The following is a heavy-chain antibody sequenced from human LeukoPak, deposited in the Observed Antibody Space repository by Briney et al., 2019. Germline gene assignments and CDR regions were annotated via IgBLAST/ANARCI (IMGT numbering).Heavy chain of an antibody. CDR2: IYYSGSS. Sequence: SETLSLTCSVSGASISYYYWSWIRQPPGKGLEWIGNIYYSGSSNYNPSLKSRVTISVDTSKNQFSLKLRSVTAADTAVYYCARDYSSSFDYWGQGTLVTVSS. V-gene: IGHV4-59*01. CDR3: ARDYSSSFDY. D-gene: IGHD6-13*01. J-gene: IGHJ4*02. CDR1: GASISYYY.